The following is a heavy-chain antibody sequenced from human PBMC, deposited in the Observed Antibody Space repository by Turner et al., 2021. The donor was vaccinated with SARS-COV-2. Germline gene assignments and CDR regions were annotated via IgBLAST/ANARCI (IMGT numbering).Heavy chain of an antibody. CDR3: ARDRGGEQLVRLFDY. D-gene: IGHD6-6*01. J-gene: IGHJ4*02. Sequence: EVQLVESGGGLVQPGRSLRLSCAASGFTFDDYAMHWVRQAPGKVLEWVSGISWNSGSIGYADSVKGRFTISRDNAKNSLYLQMNSLRAEDTAFYYCARDRGGEQLVRLFDYWGQGTLVTVSS. CDR1: GFTFDDYA. V-gene: IGHV3-9*01. CDR2: ISWNSGSI.